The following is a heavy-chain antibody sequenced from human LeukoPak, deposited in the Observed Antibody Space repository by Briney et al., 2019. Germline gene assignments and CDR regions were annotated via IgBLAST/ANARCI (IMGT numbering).Heavy chain of an antibody. CDR1: GASITTFY. V-gene: IGHV4-59*01. CDR2: MSYSGTT. Sequence: SETLSLTCTVSGASITTFYWTWIRQPPGKGLEWIAYMSYSGTTTYNPSLNSRVTISLDTSKNQFSLNLNSLTAADTAVYYCARGIGDSRGTRLDPWGQGTLVSVSS. D-gene: IGHD3-22*01. J-gene: IGHJ5*02. CDR3: ARGIGDSRGTRLDP.